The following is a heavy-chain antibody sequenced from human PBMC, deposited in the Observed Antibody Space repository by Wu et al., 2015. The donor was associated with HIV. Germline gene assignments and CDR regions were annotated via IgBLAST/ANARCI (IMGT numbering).Heavy chain of an antibody. CDR3: ARVATVTTGFDF. CDR1: GETINSDGYY. V-gene: IGHV4-30-4*08. Sequence: QVQLQESGPGLVKPSQTLSLTCSVSGETINSDGYYWSWIRQTAGKGLEWIGYVFYTGRTDYNPSLRSRVSMTLDRTKNQFSLNVSSVTAADTALYYCARVATVTTGFDFWGRGTLVTVSS. D-gene: IGHD4-17*01. J-gene: IGHJ4*01. CDR2: VFYTGRT.